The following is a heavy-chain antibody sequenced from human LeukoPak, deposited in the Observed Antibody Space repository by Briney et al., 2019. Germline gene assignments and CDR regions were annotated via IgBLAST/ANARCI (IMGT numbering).Heavy chain of an antibody. CDR1: GFTFSSYA. CDR3: AKQPRLAARPTWVDY. CDR2: ISGSGGST. V-gene: IGHV3-23*01. J-gene: IGHJ4*02. Sequence: PGGSLRLSCAASGFTFSSYAMSWVRQAPGKGLEWVTAISGSGGSTYYADSVKGRFTISRDNSKNTLYLQMNSLRAEDTAVYYCAKQPRLAARPTWVDYWGQGTLVTVSS. D-gene: IGHD6-6*01.